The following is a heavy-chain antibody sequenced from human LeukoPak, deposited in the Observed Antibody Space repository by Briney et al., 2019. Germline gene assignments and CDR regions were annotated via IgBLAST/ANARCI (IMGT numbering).Heavy chain of an antibody. CDR3: VNSGGLGYCSGGSRYSGNY. V-gene: IGHV3-21*01. CDR1: GFTFSSYS. Sequence: GGSLRLSCAASGFTFSSYSMNWVRQAPGKGLEWVSSISSSSSYIYYADSVKGRFTISRDNAKNSLYLQMNSLRAEDTAVYYCVNSGGLGYCSGGSRYSGNYWGQGTLVTVSS. J-gene: IGHJ4*02. D-gene: IGHD2-15*01. CDR2: ISSSSSYI.